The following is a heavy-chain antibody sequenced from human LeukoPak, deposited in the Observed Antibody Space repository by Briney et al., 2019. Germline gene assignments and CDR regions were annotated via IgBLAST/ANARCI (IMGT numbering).Heavy chain of an antibody. V-gene: IGHV3-30-3*01. CDR1: GFTFSSYA. D-gene: IGHD6-19*01. Sequence: GGSLRLSCAASGFTFSSYAMHWVRQAPGKGLEWVAVISYDGSNKYYADSVKGRFTISRDNSKNTLYLQMNSLRAEDTAVYYCARDPTPGYSSGWYHFDYWGQGTLVTVSS. J-gene: IGHJ4*02. CDR3: ARDPTPGYSSGWYHFDY. CDR2: ISYDGSNK.